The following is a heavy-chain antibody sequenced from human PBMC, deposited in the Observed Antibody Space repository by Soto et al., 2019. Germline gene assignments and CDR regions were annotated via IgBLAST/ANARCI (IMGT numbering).Heavy chain of an antibody. CDR1: VFTLSAYW. Sequence: PGGSLRLSCASSVFTLSAYWMHWVRQAPGRGLDWVSRISSDGFGTAYADSVKGRFLISRDNARNTLFLQMDSLRAEDTAVYYCARDLGGPDYWGRGTLVTVSS. J-gene: IGHJ4*02. CDR3: ARDLGGPDY. V-gene: IGHV3-74*03. D-gene: IGHD3-16*01. CDR2: ISSDGFGT.